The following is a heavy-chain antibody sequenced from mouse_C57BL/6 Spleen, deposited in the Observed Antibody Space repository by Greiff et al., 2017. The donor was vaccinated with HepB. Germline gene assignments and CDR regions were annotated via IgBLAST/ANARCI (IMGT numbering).Heavy chain of an antibody. Sequence: EVKLQQSGPELVKPGASVKIPCKASGYTFTDYNMDWVKQSHGKSLEWIGDINPNNGGTIYNQKFKGKATLTVDKSSSTAYMELRSLTSEDTAVYYCARRDNWDVFAYWGQGTLVTVSA. CDR1: GYTFTDYN. J-gene: IGHJ3*01. CDR3: ARRDNWDVFAY. V-gene: IGHV1-18*01. D-gene: IGHD4-1*01. CDR2: INPNNGGT.